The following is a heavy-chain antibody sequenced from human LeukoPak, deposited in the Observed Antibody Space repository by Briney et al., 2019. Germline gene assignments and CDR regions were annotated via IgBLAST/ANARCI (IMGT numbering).Heavy chain of an antibody. Sequence: PGGSLRLSRAASGFTFSSYGMHWVRQAPGKGLGWVAVISYDGSNKYYADSVKGRFPISRDNSKNTLYLQMNSLRAEDTAVYYFANGDGDDLYFDYWGQGTLVTVSS. CDR1: GFTFSSYG. V-gene: IGHV3-30*18. CDR2: ISYDGSNK. J-gene: IGHJ4*02. D-gene: IGHD4-17*01. CDR3: ANGDGDDLYFDY.